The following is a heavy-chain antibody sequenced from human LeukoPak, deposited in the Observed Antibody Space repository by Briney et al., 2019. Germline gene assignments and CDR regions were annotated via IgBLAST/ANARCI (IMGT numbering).Heavy chain of an antibody. V-gene: IGHV4-34*01. CDR2: INHSGST. J-gene: IGHJ4*02. Sequence: SETLSLTCAVYGGSFSGYYWSWIRQPPGKGLEWIGEINHSGSTNYNPSLKSRVTISVDTSKNQFSLKLSSVTAADTAVYYCARAGTFWCLDYWGQGTLVTVSS. D-gene: IGHD6-13*01. CDR1: GGSFSGYY. CDR3: ARAGTFWCLDY.